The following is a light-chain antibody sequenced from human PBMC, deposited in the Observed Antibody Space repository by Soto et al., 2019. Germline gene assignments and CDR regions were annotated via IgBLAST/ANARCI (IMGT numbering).Light chain of an antibody. Sequence: DIVMTQSPDSLAVSLGERATINCKSSQSVLYSSNNKNYLAWYQQKPGQPPKLLIYWASTRESGVPDRFSGSESGTDFTLTISSLQAADVAVYYCQQYYSTPLTFRGGTKAEIK. V-gene: IGKV4-1*01. CDR1: QSVLYSSNNKNY. CDR3: QQYYSTPLT. J-gene: IGKJ4*01. CDR2: WAS.